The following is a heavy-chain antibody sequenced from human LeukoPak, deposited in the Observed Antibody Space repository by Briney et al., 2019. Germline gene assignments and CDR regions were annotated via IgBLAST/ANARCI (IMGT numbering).Heavy chain of an antibody. CDR1: GGSISSGDYY. CDR2: IYYSGST. Sequence: SQTLSLTCTVSGGSISSGDYYWSWIRQPPGKGLEWIGYIYYSGSTYYNPSLKSRVTISVDTSKNQFSPKLGSVTAADTAVYYCARVAAAAGNPPFDYWGQGTLVTVSS. D-gene: IGHD6-13*01. J-gene: IGHJ4*02. CDR3: ARVAAAAGNPPFDY. V-gene: IGHV4-30-4*08.